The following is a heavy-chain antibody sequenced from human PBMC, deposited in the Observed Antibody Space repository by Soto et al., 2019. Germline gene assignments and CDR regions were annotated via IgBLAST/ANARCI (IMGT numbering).Heavy chain of an antibody. CDR1: GFTFSNYA. V-gene: IGHV3-23*01. Sequence: EVQLLESGGGLVQPGGSLRLSCAASGFTFSNYAMNWVRQAPGKGLEWVSVISGSGSSTYYADSVKGRFSISRDHSKNTLYLQMSSLRADDPAVYYCTRRSPSWAFDIWGQGTMVTVSS. J-gene: IGHJ3*02. D-gene: IGHD2-15*01. CDR2: ISGSGSST. CDR3: TRRSPSWAFDI.